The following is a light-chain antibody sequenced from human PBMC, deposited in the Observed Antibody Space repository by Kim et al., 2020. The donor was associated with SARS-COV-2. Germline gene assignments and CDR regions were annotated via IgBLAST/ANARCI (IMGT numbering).Light chain of an antibody. CDR3: QKFNNAPRT. Sequence: GDRVTITGRASQDIRNFLAWYQQKPGKVPKLLIYAASTLLSGVPSRFSGSVSGTTFTLTISSLQPEDVATYYCQKFNNAPRTFGQGTKLEI. J-gene: IGKJ2*01. CDR2: AAS. CDR1: QDIRNF. V-gene: IGKV1-27*01.